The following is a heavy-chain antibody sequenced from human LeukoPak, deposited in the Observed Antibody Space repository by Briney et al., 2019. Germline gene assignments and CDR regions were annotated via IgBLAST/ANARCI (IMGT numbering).Heavy chain of an antibody. CDR2: ISSSSATI. CDR3: ARSLVGATSGFDP. D-gene: IGHD1-26*01. J-gene: IGHJ5*02. Sequence: GGSLRLSCAASGFTFSSYSMNWVRQAPGKGLEWVSYISSSSATIRYADSVKGRFTISRDNAKNSLYLQMNTLRAEDTAVYYCARSLVGATSGFDPWGQGTLVTVSS. V-gene: IGHV3-48*04. CDR1: GFTFSSYS.